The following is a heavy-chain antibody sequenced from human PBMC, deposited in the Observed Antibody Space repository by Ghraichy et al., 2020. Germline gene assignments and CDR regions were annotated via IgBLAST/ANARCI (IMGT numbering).Heavy chain of an antibody. CDR2: ISSSSSYT. CDR1: GFTFSDYY. D-gene: IGHD2-21*02. J-gene: IGHJ6*03. V-gene: IGHV3-11*06. CDR3: ARTEVTAIRSYYYYMDV. Sequence: GGSLRLSCAASGFTFSDYYMSWIRQAPGKGLEWVSYISSSSSYTNYADSVKGRFTISRDNAKNSLYLQMNSLRAEDTAVYYCARTEVTAIRSYYYYMDVWGKGTTVTVSS.